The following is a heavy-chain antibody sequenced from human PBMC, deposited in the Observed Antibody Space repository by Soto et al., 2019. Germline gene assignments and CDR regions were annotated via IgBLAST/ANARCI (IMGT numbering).Heavy chain of an antibody. Sequence: QVQLVESGGGVVQPGRSLRLSCAASGFTFSSYGMHWVRQAPGKGLEWVAVISYDGSNKYYADSVKGRFTISRDNSKNTPYLQMNSLRAEDTAVYYCQTEDGMDVWGQGTTVTVSS. J-gene: IGHJ6*02. CDR2: ISYDGSNK. CDR3: QTEDGMDV. V-gene: IGHV3-30*03. CDR1: GFTFSSYG.